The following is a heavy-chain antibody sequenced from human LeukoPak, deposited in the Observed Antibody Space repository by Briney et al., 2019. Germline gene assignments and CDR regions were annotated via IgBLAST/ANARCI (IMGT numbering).Heavy chain of an antibody. D-gene: IGHD3-22*01. J-gene: IGHJ3*01. V-gene: IGHV4-4*02. CDR1: GVSISSNLW. CDR3: AKSNGYGLIDV. Sequence: ASETLSLTCAVSGVSISSNLWWTWVRQPPGKGLEWIAEIHHSGSINYNPSLKSRVTISVDKAKNQFSLNLNSVTAADTAVYYCAKSNGYGLIDVWGQGTMVTVSS. CDR2: IHHSGSI.